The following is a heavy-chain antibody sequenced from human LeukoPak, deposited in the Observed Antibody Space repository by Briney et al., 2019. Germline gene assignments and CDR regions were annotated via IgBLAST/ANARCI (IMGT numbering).Heavy chain of an antibody. Sequence: SETLSLTCTVSGGXISSYYCSWIRQPPGKGLEWIGYIYYSGSTNYNPSLKSRVTISVDTSKNQFSLKLSSVTAADTAVYYCARGGHSGFDYWGQGTLVTVSS. CDR1: GGXISSYY. J-gene: IGHJ4*02. D-gene: IGHD5-12*01. CDR2: IYYSGST. V-gene: IGHV4-59*01. CDR3: ARGGHSGFDY.